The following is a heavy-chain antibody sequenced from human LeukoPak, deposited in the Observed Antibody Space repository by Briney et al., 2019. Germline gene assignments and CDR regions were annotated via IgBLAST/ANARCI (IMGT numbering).Heavy chain of an antibody. CDR1: GYTFTSYD. CDR3: ARTRITMVRGVIFNWFDP. J-gene: IGHJ5*02. Sequence: ASVKVSCKASGYTFTSYDINWVRQATGQGLEWMGWMNPNSGNTGYAQKFQGRVTRTRNTSISTAYMELSSLRSEDTAVYYCARTRITMVRGVIFNWFDPWGQGTLVTVSS. D-gene: IGHD3-10*01. V-gene: IGHV1-8*01. CDR2: MNPNSGNT.